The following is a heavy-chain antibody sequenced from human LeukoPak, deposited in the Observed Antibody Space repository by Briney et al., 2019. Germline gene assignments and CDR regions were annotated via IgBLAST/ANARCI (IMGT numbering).Heavy chain of an antibody. CDR1: GYTFTDYH. Sequence: ASVKVSCNASGYTFTDYHIHWVRQAPGQGLEWVGWVNPNTGDTNYAQKFQGRVTMTRDTSISTAYMELSRLRSDDTAVYYCAKIDISGLYYFDYWGQGTLVTVSS. V-gene: IGHV1-2*02. CDR3: AKIDISGLYYFDY. D-gene: IGHD6-19*01. CDR2: VNPNTGDT. J-gene: IGHJ4*02.